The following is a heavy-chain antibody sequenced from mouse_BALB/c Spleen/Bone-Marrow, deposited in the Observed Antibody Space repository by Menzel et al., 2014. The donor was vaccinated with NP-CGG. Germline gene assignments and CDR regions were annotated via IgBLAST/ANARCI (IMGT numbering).Heavy chain of an antibody. V-gene: IGHV1S81*02. CDR1: GYTFTSYY. D-gene: IGHD2-10*01. Sequence: VQLQQSGAELAKPGASVKLSCKASGYTFTSYYLYWVKQRPGQGLEWIGEINPSNGGTNFNERFKSKASLTVDKSSSTAYMQLNSLTSEDSAVYYCTRRSLLSDYYSMDYWGQGTSVTVSS. J-gene: IGHJ4*01. CDR3: TRRSLLSDYYSMDY. CDR2: INPSNGGT.